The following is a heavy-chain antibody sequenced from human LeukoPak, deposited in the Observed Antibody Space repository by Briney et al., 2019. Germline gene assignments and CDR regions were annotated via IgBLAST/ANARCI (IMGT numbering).Heavy chain of an antibody. CDR2: IYYSGST. CDR3: ARSAAAPAFDY. V-gene: IGHV4-59*01. J-gene: IGHJ4*02. Sequence: PSETLSLTCTVSGGSISSYYWSWIRQPPGKGLEWIGYIYYSGSTNYNPSLKSRVTISVDTSKNQFSLKLSSVTAADTAVYYCARSAAAPAFDYWGQGTLVTVSS. CDR1: GGSISSYY. D-gene: IGHD6-13*01.